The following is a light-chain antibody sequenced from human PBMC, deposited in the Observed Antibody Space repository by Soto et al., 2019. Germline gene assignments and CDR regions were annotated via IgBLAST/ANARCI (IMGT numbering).Light chain of an antibody. V-gene: IGKV3-11*01. J-gene: IGKJ5*01. CDR1: QSLGSY. Sequence: EVVLTQSPATLSLSPGERATLSCRASQSLGSYLAWYQHKPGQAPRLLIDDASSRPPGIPARFGGSGSGTDFTLTISSLAPEDFEVYYCQYRTTFGQGTRLDIK. CDR3: QYRTT. CDR2: DAS.